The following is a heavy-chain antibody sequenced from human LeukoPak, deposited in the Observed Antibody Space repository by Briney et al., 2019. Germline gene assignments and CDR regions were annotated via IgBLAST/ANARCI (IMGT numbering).Heavy chain of an antibody. CDR2: ISYDGRKK. V-gene: IGHV3-30*04. J-gene: IGHJ4*02. CDR1: GFTLSRYA. D-gene: IGHD3-22*01. Sequence: GRSLRLSCAASGFTLSRYAMQWVRQAPGKGVGWGAVISYDGRKKYYADSVKGRFTISRDNSKNTLYLQMNSLRAEDTAVYYCVREVHYYYDSSGYLDYWGQGTLVTVSS. CDR3: VREVHYYYDSSGYLDY.